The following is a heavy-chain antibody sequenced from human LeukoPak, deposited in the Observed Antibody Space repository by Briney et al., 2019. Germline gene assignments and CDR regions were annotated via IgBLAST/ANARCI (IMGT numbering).Heavy chain of an antibody. Sequence: SETLSLTCTVSGGSISSYYWSWIRQPPGKGLEWIGYIHYSGSTNYNPSLKSRVTISVDTSKNQFSLKLSSVTAADTAVYYCARINVLRYFDRTFYFDYWGQGTLVTVSS. J-gene: IGHJ4*02. CDR3: ARINVLRYFDRTFYFDY. CDR1: GGSISSYY. D-gene: IGHD3-9*01. CDR2: IHYSGST. V-gene: IGHV4-59*08.